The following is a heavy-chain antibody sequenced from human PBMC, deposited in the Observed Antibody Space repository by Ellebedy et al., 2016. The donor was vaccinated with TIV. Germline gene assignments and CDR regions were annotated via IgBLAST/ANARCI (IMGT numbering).Heavy chain of an antibody. CDR1: GFTFSSYA. CDR3: AKGAYDYIWGSYRAPCLDY. J-gene: IGHJ4*02. CDR2: ISGSGGST. V-gene: IGHV3-23*01. Sequence: GESLKISXAASGFTFSSYAMSWVRQAPGKGLEWVSAISGSGGSTYYADSVKGRFTISRDNSKNTLYLQMNSLRAEDTAVYYCAKGAYDYIWGSYRAPCLDYWGQGTLVTVSS. D-gene: IGHD3-16*02.